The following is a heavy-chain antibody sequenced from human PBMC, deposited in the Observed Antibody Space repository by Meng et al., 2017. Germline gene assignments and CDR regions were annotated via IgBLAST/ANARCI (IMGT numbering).Heavy chain of an antibody. D-gene: IGHD6-13*01. CDR2: IDPKNGDT. CDR1: GYNFPDYY. J-gene: IGHJ4*02. CDR3: ARDEDISAAGKLFGDY. Sequence: QVPRVQFGAGVKKPGASVKVSCKPSGYNFPDYYIHWVRQAPGQGLEWMGRIDPKNGDTHYAQKFQGRVTMTGDTSISTAYMDLSGLRSDDTAVYYCARDEDISAAGKLFGDYWGQGTLVTVSS. V-gene: IGHV1-2*06.